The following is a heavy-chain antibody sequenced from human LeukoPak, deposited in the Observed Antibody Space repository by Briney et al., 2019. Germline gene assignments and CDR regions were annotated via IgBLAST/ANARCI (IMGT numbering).Heavy chain of an antibody. V-gene: IGHV1-2*02. CDR3: ARVVPAAISYYYYGMDV. J-gene: IGHJ6*02. CDR2: INPNSGGT. CDR1: GYTFTGYY. D-gene: IGHD2-2*01. Sequence: ASVKVSCKASGYTFTGYYMHWVRQAPGQGLEWMGWINPNSGGTNYALKFQGRVTMTRDTSISTAYMELSRLRSDDTAVYYCARVVPAAISYYYYGMDVWGQGTTVTVSS.